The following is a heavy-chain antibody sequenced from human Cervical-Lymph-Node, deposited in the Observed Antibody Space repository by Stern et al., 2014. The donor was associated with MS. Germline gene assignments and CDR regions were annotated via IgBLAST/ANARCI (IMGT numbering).Heavy chain of an antibody. CDR2: IYYSGST. CDR3: ARTLDGGIDY. J-gene: IGHJ4*02. V-gene: IGHV4-31*02. Sequence: SSGGYYWSWIRQHPGEGLEWIGYIYYSGSTYYNPSLKSRLTISVDTSKNQFSLKLSSVTAADTAVYYCARTLDGGIDYWGQGTLVTVSS. D-gene: IGHD4-23*01. CDR1: SSGGYY.